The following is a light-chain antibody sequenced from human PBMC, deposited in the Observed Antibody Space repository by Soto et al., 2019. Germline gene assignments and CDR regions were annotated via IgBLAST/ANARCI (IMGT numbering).Light chain of an antibody. CDR1: SGHSSYA. CDR3: QTWGTGIHWV. CDR2: LNSDGSH. J-gene: IGLJ3*02. Sequence: QLVLTQSPSASASLGASVKLTCTLSSGHSSYAIAWHQQQPEKGPRYLMKLNSDGSHTKGDGIPDRFSGSSSGAERFLTISILQSEDEAEYYCQTWGTGIHWVFGGGTKLTVL. V-gene: IGLV4-69*01.